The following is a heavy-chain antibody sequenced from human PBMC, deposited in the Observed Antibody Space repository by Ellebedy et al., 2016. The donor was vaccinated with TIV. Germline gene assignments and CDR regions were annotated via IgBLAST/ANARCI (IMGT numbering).Heavy chain of an antibody. Sequence: GESLKISCKGSGYSFAKYWIGWVRQMPGKGLEWMGIIYPGDSDTRYSPSFQDQVTISVDKSIDTAFLQWSSLKASDTAIYYWMRPPYPPEGFEVWGQGTKVTVSP. J-gene: IGHJ3*01. CDR1: GYSFAKYW. V-gene: IGHV5-51*01. CDR3: MRPPYPPEGFEV. CDR2: IYPGDSDT.